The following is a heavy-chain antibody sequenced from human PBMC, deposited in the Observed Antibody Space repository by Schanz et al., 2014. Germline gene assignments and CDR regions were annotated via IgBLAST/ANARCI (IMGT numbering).Heavy chain of an antibody. V-gene: IGHV3-48*01. J-gene: IGHJ1*01. CDR3: ASGVHVSSLRKGLQC. D-gene: IGHD3-10*01. Sequence: EVRLVESGGGLVQPGGSLRLSCEASGFDFNSYSMNWVRQVPGKGLEWLSYIATSSSTRHYADSVKGRVTISRDNARVSVSLQMRRLRVEDAAVYYCASGVHVSSLRKGLQCWGRGTRGIGSA. CDR1: GFDFNSYS. CDR2: IATSSSTR.